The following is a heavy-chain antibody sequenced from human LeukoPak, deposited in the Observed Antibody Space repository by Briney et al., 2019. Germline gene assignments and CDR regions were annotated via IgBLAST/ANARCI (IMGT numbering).Heavy chain of an antibody. CDR1: GFTFSSYG. Sequence: GGSLRLSCAASGFTFSSYGMHWVRQAPGKGLEWVAFIRYDGSNKYYADSVKGRFTISRDNAKNSLYLQMNSLRAEDTAVYYCARGPTTVTTPGWFDPWGQGTLVTVSS. J-gene: IGHJ5*02. CDR3: ARGPTTVTTPGWFDP. D-gene: IGHD4-17*01. CDR2: IRYDGSNK. V-gene: IGHV3-30*02.